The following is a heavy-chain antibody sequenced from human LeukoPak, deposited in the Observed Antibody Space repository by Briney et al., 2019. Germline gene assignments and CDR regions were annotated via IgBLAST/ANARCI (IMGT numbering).Heavy chain of an antibody. CDR3: ARIRIAARPRVIAVWYFDY. D-gene: IGHD6-6*01. J-gene: IGHJ4*02. CDR1: GFTFSSYA. Sequence: PGGSLRLSCAASGFTFSSYAMLWVRQAPGKGLEWVADISYDGSNKYYADSVKGRFTISRDNSKNTLYLQMNSLRAEDTAVYYCARIRIAARPRVIAVWYFDYWGQGTLVTVSS. V-gene: IGHV3-30*04. CDR2: ISYDGSNK.